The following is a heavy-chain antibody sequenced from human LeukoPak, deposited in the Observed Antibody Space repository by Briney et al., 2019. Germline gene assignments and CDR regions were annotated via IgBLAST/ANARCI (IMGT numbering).Heavy chain of an antibody. Sequence: ASVKVSCKASGYTFTGYYMHWVRQAPGQGLEWMGWINPNSGGTNYAQKFQGRVTMTRDTSISTAYMELSRLRSDDTAVYYCAREAFIHSSSWEIYYYYYYYMDVWGKGTTVTVSS. CDR2: INPNSGGT. CDR1: GYTFTGYY. CDR3: AREAFIHSSSWEIYYYYYYYMDV. J-gene: IGHJ6*03. V-gene: IGHV1-2*02. D-gene: IGHD6-13*01.